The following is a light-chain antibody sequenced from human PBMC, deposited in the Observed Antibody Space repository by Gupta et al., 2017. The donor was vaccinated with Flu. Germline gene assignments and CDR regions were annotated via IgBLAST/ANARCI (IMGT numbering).Light chain of an antibody. CDR1: QTLRRNF. CDR2: GAS. Sequence: GTLSLSPGQRATLSCRTSQTLRRNFFAWFQQKPGQAPRLLIYGASRRATGIPDRFSASGSGTDFTLTIISLEPEDFAVYFCQQYYLSPDTFGPGTRVDV. V-gene: IGKV3-20*01. J-gene: IGKJ3*01. CDR3: QQYYLSPDT.